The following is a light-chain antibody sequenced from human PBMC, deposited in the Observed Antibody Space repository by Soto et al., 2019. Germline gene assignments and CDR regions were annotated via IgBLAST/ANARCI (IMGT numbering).Light chain of an antibody. CDR1: QSVSSSY. CDR3: QQYGSSPWT. J-gene: IGKJ1*01. CDR2: GAS. V-gene: IGKV3-20*01. Sequence: EIVLTQSPGTLSLSPGERATLSCRASQSVSSSYLAWYQQKPGQAPRPLIYGASSRAIGIPDRFSGSGSGTELALTVSRLEPEDVAVYYCQQYGSSPWTFGQGTKVEIK.